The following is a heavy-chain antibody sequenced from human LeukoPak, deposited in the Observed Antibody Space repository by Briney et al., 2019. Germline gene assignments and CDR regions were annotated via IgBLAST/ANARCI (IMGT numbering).Heavy chain of an antibody. CDR2: INPNSGGT. D-gene: IGHD5-18*01. V-gene: IGHV1-2*02. Sequence: ASVKVSCKASGYTFTDYYIHWVRQAPGQGLEWMGWINPNSGGTNYAQKFQGRVTMTRDTSISTAYMELSRLRSDDTAVYYCARVDTAMVTDYWGQGTLVTVSS. CDR1: GYTFTDYY. J-gene: IGHJ4*02. CDR3: ARVDTAMVTDY.